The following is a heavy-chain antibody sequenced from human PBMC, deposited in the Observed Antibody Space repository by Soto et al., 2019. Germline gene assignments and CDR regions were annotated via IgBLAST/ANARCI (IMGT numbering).Heavy chain of an antibody. CDR1: GYTFTHYG. CDR2: TSADNGDT. CDR3: ARDARGTCTSSICYYFDY. D-gene: IGHD2-2*01. J-gene: IGHJ4*02. V-gene: IGHV1-18*04. Sequence: QVQLVQSGAEVKEPGASVKVSCKASGYTFTHYGFSWVRQAPGQGLEWLAWTSADNGDTNYGPKLQGRVTLTTDTSTGTAYMELRSLRSDDTAVYYCARDARGTCTSSICYYFDYWGQGTLVTVSS.